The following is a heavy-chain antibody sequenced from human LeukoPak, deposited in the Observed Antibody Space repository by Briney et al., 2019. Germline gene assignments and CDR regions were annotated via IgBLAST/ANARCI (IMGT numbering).Heavy chain of an antibody. CDR1: GYTFTSYY. CDR3: ARTDRSGLCRFSGGDCYSLTF. V-gene: IGHV1-46*01. J-gene: IGHJ4*02. Sequence: ASVKVSCKASGYTFTSYYMHWVRQAPGQGLEWMGIINPSGGSTSYAQKFQGRVTMTRDTYTSTVYMELSSLRSEDTAVYYCARTDRSGLCRFSGGDCYSLTFWGQGTLVTVSS. CDR2: INPSGGST. D-gene: IGHD2-21*02.